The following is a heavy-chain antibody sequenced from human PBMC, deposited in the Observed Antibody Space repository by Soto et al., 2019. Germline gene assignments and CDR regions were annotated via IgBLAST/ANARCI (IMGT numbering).Heavy chain of an antibody. D-gene: IGHD2-8*01. CDR3: ARYGYCTNGVCYYYFDF. V-gene: IGHV3-33*01. Sequence: GGSLRLSCAASGFTFRNYGMHWVRQAPGKGLEWVAVIWYDGSNEYYADSVKGRFTISRDNSKKTLYLQMNSLRSEDMAFYYCARYGYCTNGVCYYYFDFWGQGTLVTVSS. CDR1: GFTFRNYG. J-gene: IGHJ4*02. CDR2: IWYDGSNE.